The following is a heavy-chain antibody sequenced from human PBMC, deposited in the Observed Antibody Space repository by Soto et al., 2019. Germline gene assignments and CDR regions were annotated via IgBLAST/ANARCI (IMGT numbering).Heavy chain of an antibody. CDR3: VKDRGVRGINYFVYGTDV. V-gene: IGHV3-23*01. Sequence: EVQLLESGGTLVQPGGSLTLSCAASGFTFSAYAMSWVRQAPGKGLEWVSGISGSGGSKYYSDAVRGRFTISRDNLENTLYLQLNSLRAEDTAVYYCVKDRGVRGINYFVYGTDVWGQGTTVTVSS. J-gene: IGHJ6*02. D-gene: IGHD3-10*01. CDR2: ISGSGGSK. CDR1: GFTFSAYA.